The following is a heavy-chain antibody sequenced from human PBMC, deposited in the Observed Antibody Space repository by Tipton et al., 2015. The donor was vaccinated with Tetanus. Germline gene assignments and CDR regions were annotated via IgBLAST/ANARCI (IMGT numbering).Heavy chain of an antibody. CDR1: GGSISSYS. CDR2: IYYGGTT. J-gene: IGHJ2*01. Sequence: TLSLTCSVSGGSISSYSLSWIRQSPGKGLEWIWYIYYGGTTKYNPSLKSRVTTSFDTSRNQFSLKMTSVTAADTAVYYCARVNCGGDCFYPSVDLWGRGSLVSVSS. D-gene: IGHD2-21*02. CDR3: ARVNCGGDCFYPSVDL. V-gene: IGHV4-59*01.